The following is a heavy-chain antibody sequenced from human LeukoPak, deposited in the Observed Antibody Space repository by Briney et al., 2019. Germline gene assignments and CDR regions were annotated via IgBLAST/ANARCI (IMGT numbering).Heavy chain of an antibody. CDR3: ARDPSIHLDYYYGMDV. J-gene: IGHJ6*02. CDR1: GGSISSYY. Sequence: SETLSLTCTVSGGSISSYYWSWLRQPPGKGLEWVGYIYYSGSTNYNPSRKSRDTISVHTSKNQFSLKLSAVTAADTAVYYCARDPSIHLDYYYGMDVGGQGTTVTVSS. V-gene: IGHV4-59*01. CDR2: IYYSGST. D-gene: IGHD6-6*01.